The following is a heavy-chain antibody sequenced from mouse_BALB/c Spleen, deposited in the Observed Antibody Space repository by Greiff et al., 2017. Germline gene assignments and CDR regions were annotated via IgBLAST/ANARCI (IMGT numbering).Heavy chain of an antibody. Sequence: QVQLKESGPGLVAPSQSLSITCTVSGFSLTGYGVNWVRQPPGKGLEWLGMIWGDGSTDYNSALKSRLSISKDNSKSQVFLKMNSLQTDDTARYYCARDSITTVVADYYAMDYWGQGTSVTVSS. CDR3: ARDSITTVVADYYAMDY. D-gene: IGHD1-1*01. CDR2: IWGDGST. CDR1: GFSLTGYG. V-gene: IGHV2-6-7*01. J-gene: IGHJ4*01.